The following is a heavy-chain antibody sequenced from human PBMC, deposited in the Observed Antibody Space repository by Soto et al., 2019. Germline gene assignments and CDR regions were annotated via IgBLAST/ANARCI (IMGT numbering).Heavy chain of an antibody. V-gene: IGHV4-31*03. CDR1: GRSISSGGYY. Sequence: SETLSLTCTVSGRSISSGGYYWSWIRQHPGKGLEWIGYIYYSGSTYYNPSLKSRVTISVDTSKNQFSLKLSSVTAADTAVYYCARVRSRITMVRGVIDGMDVWGQGTTVTVSS. CDR3: ARVRSRITMVRGVIDGMDV. J-gene: IGHJ6*02. D-gene: IGHD3-10*01. CDR2: IYYSGST.